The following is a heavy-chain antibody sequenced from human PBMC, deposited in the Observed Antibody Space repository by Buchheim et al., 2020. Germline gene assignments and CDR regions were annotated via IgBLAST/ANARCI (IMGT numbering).Heavy chain of an antibody. D-gene: IGHD3-22*01. CDR1: GYTFTSYY. CDR2: INPSGGST. J-gene: IGHJ5*02. Sequence: QVQLVQSGAEVKKPGASVKVSCKASGYTFTSYYMHWVRQAPGQGLEWMGIINPSGGSTSYAQKFQGRVTTTRDTHTSTVYMELSSLRSEDTAVYYCARVVFSYYYDSSGQNWFDPWGQGTL. CDR3: ARVVFSYYYDSSGQNWFDP. V-gene: IGHV1-46*01.